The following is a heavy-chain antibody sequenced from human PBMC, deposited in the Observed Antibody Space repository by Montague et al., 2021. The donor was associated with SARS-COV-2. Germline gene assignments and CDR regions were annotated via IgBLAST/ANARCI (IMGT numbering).Heavy chain of an antibody. D-gene: IGHD6-13*01. CDR3: ARTSIPAAGTAFDI. CDR2: IGWDDDK. V-gene: IGHV2-70*11. J-gene: IGHJ3*02. CDR1: GFSLSTSGMC. Sequence: PALVKPTQTLTLTCTFSGFSLSTSGMCVSWIRQPPGKALEWLARIGWDDDKYYSTSLKTRLTISKDASKNQVVLTMTNMDPVDTATYYCARTSIPAAGTAFDIWGQGTMVTVSS.